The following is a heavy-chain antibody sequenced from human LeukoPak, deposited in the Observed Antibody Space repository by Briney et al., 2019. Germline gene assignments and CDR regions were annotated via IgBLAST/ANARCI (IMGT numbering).Heavy chain of an antibody. CDR1: GYTFTSYD. V-gene: IGHV1-8*01. CDR3: ARGAPDSKWGYFDL. CDR2: MKPNSGNT. Sequence: ASVKVSCKASGYTFTSYDINWVRQATGQGLEWMGWMKPNSGNTGYAQKFQGRVTMTRNTSISTAYMELSSLRSEDTAVYYCARGAPDSKWGYFDLWCRGTLVTVSS. J-gene: IGHJ2*01. D-gene: IGHD1-26*01.